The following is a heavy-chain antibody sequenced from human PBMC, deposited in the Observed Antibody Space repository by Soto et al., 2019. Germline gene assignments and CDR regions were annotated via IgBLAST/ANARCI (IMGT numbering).Heavy chain of an antibody. D-gene: IGHD6-19*01. Sequence: EVQLVESGGGLVQPGESLRLSCAASGFTFSRYWMTWVRQAPGKGLEWVANINQDGRDKYYVDSVKGRFTISRDNAKNSVYLPMHSLRVEDTAVYYCWKYSIGWGQGTLVTVSS. CDR3: WKYSIG. V-gene: IGHV3-7*02. J-gene: IGHJ4*02. CDR2: INQDGRDK. CDR1: GFTFSRYW.